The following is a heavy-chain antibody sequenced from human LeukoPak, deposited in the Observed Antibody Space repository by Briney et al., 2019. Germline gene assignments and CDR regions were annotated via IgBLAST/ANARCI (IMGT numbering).Heavy chain of an antibody. D-gene: IGHD2-15*01. J-gene: IGHJ4*02. V-gene: IGHV3-23*01. CDR3: AKDKYCSGGSCYGGFDY. Sequence: GGSLRLSCAASGFTVSSNYMSWVRQAPGKGLEWVSAISDSAVNTYYAASVKGRFTVSRDNSNSTLYLQMNSLRAEDTAVYYCAKDKYCSGGSCYGGFDYWGQGTLVTVSS. CDR2: ISDSAVNT. CDR1: GFTVSSNY.